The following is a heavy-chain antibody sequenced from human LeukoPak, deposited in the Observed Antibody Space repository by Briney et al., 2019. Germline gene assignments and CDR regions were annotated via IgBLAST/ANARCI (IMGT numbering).Heavy chain of an antibody. Sequence: GGSLRLSCAASGFTFSSYAMSWVRQAPGKGLEWVSAISGSGGSTYYADSVKGRFTISRDNSKNTLYLQMNSLRAEDTAVYYCARLLYSSSCFDYWGQGTLVTVSS. J-gene: IGHJ4*02. CDR1: GFTFSSYA. CDR2: ISGSGGST. V-gene: IGHV3-23*01. CDR3: ARLLYSSSCFDY. D-gene: IGHD6-13*01.